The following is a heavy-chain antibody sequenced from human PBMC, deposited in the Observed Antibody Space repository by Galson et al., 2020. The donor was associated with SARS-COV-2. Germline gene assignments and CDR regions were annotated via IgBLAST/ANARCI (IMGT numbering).Heavy chain of an antibody. Sequence: GESLKISCAASGFTFTRNAMSWVRQAPGKGLEWVSGISDNGINIHYADSVEGRFFISRDNSDNTLYLQMDSLRAEDTAIYYCAKDTATSSDFWRGFDCWGQGILVTVSP. CDR3: AKDTATSSDFWRGFDC. CDR2: ISDNGINI. J-gene: IGHJ4*02. CDR1: GFTFTRNA. D-gene: IGHD3-3*01. V-gene: IGHV3-23*01.